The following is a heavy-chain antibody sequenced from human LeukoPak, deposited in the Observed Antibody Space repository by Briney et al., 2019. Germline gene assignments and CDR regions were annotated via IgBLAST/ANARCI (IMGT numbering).Heavy chain of an antibody. V-gene: IGHV3-13*01. Sequence: PGGSLRLSCAASGFTFSSYDTHWVRQATGKGLEWVSAIGTAGDTYYPGSVKGRFTISRENAKNSLYLQMTSLKTEDTAMNYYSREGCEGLLRFLEWLLTVDPWGQGTLVTVSS. CDR3: SREGCEGLLRFLEWLLTVDP. CDR2: IGTAGDT. CDR1: GFTFSSYD. J-gene: IGHJ5*02. D-gene: IGHD3-3*01.